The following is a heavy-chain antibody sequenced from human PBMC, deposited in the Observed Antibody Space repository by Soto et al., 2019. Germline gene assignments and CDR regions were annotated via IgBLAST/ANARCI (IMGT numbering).Heavy chain of an antibody. CDR2: IYYSGST. CDR3: ARFYASSGYYAPDY. J-gene: IGHJ4*02. CDR1: FGSISSGGYY. V-gene: IGHV4-31*03. D-gene: IGHD3-22*01. Sequence: SETRSLTCTVSFGSISSGGYYWSWIRQHPGKGLEWIGYIYYSGSTYYNPSLKSRVTISVDTSKNQFSLKLSSVTAADTAVYYCARFYASSGYYAPDYCGQGTLVTVSS.